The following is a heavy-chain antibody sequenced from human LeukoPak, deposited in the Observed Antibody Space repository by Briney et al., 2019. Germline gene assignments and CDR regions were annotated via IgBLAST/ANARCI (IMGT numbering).Heavy chain of an antibody. Sequence: ASVKVSCKASGYTFTSYYMHWVRQAPGQGLEWMGIINPSGGSTSYAQKFQDRVTMTRDTSTSTVYMELSSLRSEDTAVYYCARDQGSGDYYYYGMDVWGQGTTVTVSS. J-gene: IGHJ6*02. CDR1: GYTFTSYY. CDR3: ARDQGSGDYYYYGMDV. V-gene: IGHV1-46*01. D-gene: IGHD2-15*01. CDR2: INPSGGST.